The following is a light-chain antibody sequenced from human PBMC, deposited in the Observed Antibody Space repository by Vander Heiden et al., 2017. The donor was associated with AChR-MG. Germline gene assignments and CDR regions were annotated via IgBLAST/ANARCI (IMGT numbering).Light chain of an antibody. V-gene: IGKV3-15*01. J-gene: IGKJ1*01. CDR1: QSVNSN. CDR2: GAS. CDR3: QQDDAWPRT. Sequence: EIIMTQSPATLPASPGERATLSCWASQSVNSNLAWYQQRPGQAPRLLIYGASTRATGIPARFSGSGSGTEFTLTISSLQSEDFAIYYCQQDDAWPRTFGQWTKVEVK.